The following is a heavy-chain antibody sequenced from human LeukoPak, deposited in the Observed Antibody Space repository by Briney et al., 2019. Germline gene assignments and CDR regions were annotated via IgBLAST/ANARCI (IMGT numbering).Heavy chain of an antibody. Sequence: GRSLRLSCAASGFTFSSYGMHWVRQAPGKGLEWVAVIWYDGSNKYYADSVKGRFTISRDNSKNTLYLQMNSLRAEDTAVYYCARRSGMATKNYFDYWSQGTLVTVSS. CDR3: ARRSGMATKNYFDY. CDR1: GFTFSSYG. CDR2: IWYDGSNK. J-gene: IGHJ4*02. V-gene: IGHV3-33*08. D-gene: IGHD5-24*01.